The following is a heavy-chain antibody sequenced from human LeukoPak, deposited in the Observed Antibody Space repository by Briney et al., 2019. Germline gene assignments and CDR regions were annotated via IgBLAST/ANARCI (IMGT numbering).Heavy chain of an antibody. CDR3: ARDRGSQPFIDY. V-gene: IGHV4-34*01. D-gene: IGHD1-26*01. J-gene: IGHJ4*02. CDR2: INHSGST. Sequence: PSEALSLTCAVYGGSFRGYYWSWIRQPPGKGLEWIGEINHSGSTKNTPSLKSRVTISVDTSKNQFSLKLSSVTAADTAVYYCARDRGSQPFIDYWGQGTLVTVSS. CDR1: GGSFRGYY.